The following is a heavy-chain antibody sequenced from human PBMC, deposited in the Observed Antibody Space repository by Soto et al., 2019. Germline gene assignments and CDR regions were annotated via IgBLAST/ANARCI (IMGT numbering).Heavy chain of an antibody. V-gene: IGHV4-4*02. CDR1: GASISAGHW. CDR3: ARDRGTTMNGDAVAV. CDR2: IYQTGTT. J-gene: IGHJ3*01. D-gene: IGHD4-4*01. Sequence: HVQLQESGPGLVKPSGTLSLTCTVSGASISAGHWWIWVRQSPGKGLEWIGEIYQTGTTDYNPSLTSRVFISVYNTTHQFSLNLMSVTAADTALYYCARDRGTTMNGDAVAVWGRGIMVTVSS.